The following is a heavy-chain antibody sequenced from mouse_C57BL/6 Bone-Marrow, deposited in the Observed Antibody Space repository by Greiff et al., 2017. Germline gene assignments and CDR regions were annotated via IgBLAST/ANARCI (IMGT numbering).Heavy chain of an antibody. CDR3: ANYGSSTFAY. D-gene: IGHD1-1*01. J-gene: IGHJ3*01. CDR2: IYPRSGNT. Sequence: QVQLQQSGAELARPGASVKLSCKASGYTFTSYGISWVKQRTGRGLEWIGEIYPRSGNTYYNEKFKGKATLTADKSSSTAYMELRSLTSEDSAVYFCANYGSSTFAYWGQGTLVTVSA. CDR1: GYTFTSYG. V-gene: IGHV1-81*01.